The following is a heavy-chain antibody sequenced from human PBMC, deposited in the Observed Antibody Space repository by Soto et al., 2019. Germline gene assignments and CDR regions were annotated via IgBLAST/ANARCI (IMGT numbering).Heavy chain of an antibody. D-gene: IGHD4-17*01. J-gene: IGHJ6*02. CDR2: ISGSGGST. V-gene: IGHV3-23*01. CDR1: GFTFSSYA. Sequence: EVQLLESGGGLVQPGGSLRLSCAASGFTFSSYAMSWVRQAPGKGLEWVSAISGSGGSTYYADSVKGRFTISRDNSKNTLYLQMNSLRAEDTAVYYCASVHDYCYYYGMDVWGQGTTVTVSS. CDR3: ASVHDYCYYYGMDV.